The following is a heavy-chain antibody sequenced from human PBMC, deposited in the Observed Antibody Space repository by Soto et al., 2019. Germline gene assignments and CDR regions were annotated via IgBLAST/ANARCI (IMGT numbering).Heavy chain of an antibody. Sequence: PGGSLRLSCAASGFTFSTYWMSWARQAPGKGLEWVAHINQDGSTNYHVDSVKGRFTISRDNARNSLYLQMNSLRAEDTAVYYCARDMSGSLDYWAPGTLVTVSS. CDR1: GFTFSTYW. CDR2: INQDGSTN. V-gene: IGHV3-7*01. CDR3: ARDMSGSLDY. D-gene: IGHD3-10*01. J-gene: IGHJ4*02.